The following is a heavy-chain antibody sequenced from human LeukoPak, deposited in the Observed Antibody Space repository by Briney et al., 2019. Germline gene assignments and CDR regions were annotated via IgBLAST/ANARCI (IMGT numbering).Heavy chain of an antibody. J-gene: IGHJ5*02. CDR3: AGEVVRDVSGVDYTWLNP. Sequence: GRSLRLSCAASGSNFNTYGMHWVRQTPGKGLEWVAVIWHDGSDEYYADSVKGRFTISRDNSKSLVYLQMDSLRDEDTAVYYCAGEVVRDVSGVDYTWLNPWGQGTLVFVS. CDR2: IWHDGSDE. CDR1: GSNFNTYG. D-gene: IGHD2-8*01. V-gene: IGHV3-33*01.